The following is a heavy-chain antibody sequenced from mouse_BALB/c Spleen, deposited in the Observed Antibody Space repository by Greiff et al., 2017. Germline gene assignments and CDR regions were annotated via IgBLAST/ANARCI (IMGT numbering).Heavy chain of an antibody. CDR3: ARGYYGSPWFAY. V-gene: IGHV1-80*01. Sequence: VQLQQSGAELVRPGSSVKISCKASGYAFSSYWMNWVKQRPGQGLEWIGQIYPGDGDTNYNGKFKGKATLTADKSSSTAYMQLSSLTSEDSAVYFCARGYYGSPWFAYWGQGTLVTVSA. CDR2: IYPGDGDT. D-gene: IGHD1-1*01. J-gene: IGHJ3*01. CDR1: GYAFSSYW.